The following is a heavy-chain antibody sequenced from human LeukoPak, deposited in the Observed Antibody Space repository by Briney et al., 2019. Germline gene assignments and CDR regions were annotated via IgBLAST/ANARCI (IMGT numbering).Heavy chain of an antibody. Sequence: ASVTVSCKASGYTFTSYDINWVRQATGQGHELVGWMNPNSGNTGYVQKFQGRATMTRNTSISTAYMELSSLRSEDTAVYYCVESRGAGTSGMDVWGQGTTVTVSS. CDR1: GYTFTSYD. CDR3: VESRGAGTSGMDV. D-gene: IGHD6-19*01. V-gene: IGHV1-8*01. J-gene: IGHJ6*02. CDR2: MNPNSGNT.